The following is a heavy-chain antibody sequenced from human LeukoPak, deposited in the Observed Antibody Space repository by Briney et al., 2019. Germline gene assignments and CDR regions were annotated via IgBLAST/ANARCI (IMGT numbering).Heavy chain of an antibody. CDR2: ISSSGSTI. D-gene: IGHD2-21*02. J-gene: IGHJ4*02. CDR1: GFTFSSYE. V-gene: IGHV3-48*03. CDR3: ARSRLLLDY. Sequence: GGSLRLSCAASGFTFSSYEMNWVRQAPGKGLEWVSYISSSGSTIYYADSVKGRFTISRDNAKNSLYLQMNSLRAEDTAVYYCARSRLLLDYWGQGTLVTVSS.